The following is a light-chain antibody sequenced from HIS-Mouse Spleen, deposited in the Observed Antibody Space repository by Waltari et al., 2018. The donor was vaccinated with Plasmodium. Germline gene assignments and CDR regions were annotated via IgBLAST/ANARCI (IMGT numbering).Light chain of an antibody. J-gene: IGLJ2*01. V-gene: IGLV1-51*01. CDR2: DKN. CDR1: SSNIGHNY. Sequence: QSVLTQPPSVSAAPGQKVTISCSGSSSNIGHNYVSWYQQLPGTAPKLRIYDKNKRPSGIPDRFSGSKSGTSATLGITGLQTGDEADYYCGTWDSSLSAGVVFGGGTKLTVL. CDR3: GTWDSSLSAGVV.